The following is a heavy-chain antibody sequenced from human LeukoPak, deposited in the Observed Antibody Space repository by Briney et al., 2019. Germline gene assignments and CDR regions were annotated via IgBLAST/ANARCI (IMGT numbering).Heavy chain of an antibody. Sequence: SGGSLRLSCAASGFTFSSYSMNWVRQAPGKGLGWVSSISSSSSYIYYADSVKGRFTISRDNAKNSLYLQMNSLRAEDTAVYYCARNRRLQERLGYWGQGTLVTVSS. CDR3: ARNRRLQERLGY. J-gene: IGHJ4*02. CDR1: GFTFSSYS. CDR2: ISSSSSYI. D-gene: IGHD5-24*01. V-gene: IGHV3-21*01.